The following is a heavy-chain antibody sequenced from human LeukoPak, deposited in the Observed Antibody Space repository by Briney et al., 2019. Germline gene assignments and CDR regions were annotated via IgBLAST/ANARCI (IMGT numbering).Heavy chain of an antibody. D-gene: IGHD3-3*01. J-gene: IGHJ5*02. V-gene: IGHV4-59*12. Sequence: PSETLSLTCTVSGGSISSYYWSWIRQPPGKGLEWIGYIYYSGSTYYNPSLKSRVTISVDTSKNQFSLKLSSVTAADTAVYYCARTGYDFWSGYPNWFDPWGQGTLVTVSS. CDR2: IYYSGST. CDR1: GGSISSYY. CDR3: ARTGYDFWSGYPNWFDP.